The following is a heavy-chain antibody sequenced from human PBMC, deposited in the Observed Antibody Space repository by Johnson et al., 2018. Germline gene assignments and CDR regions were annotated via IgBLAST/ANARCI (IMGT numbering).Heavy chain of an antibody. D-gene: IGHD2-2*01. CDR2: ISYDGSNK. CDR1: GFTFSSYG. J-gene: IGHJ3*02. CDR3: AKDRPRYCSSTSCYVDI. V-gene: IGHV3-30*18. Sequence: VQLVETGGGVVQPGRSLRLSCAASGFTFSSYGMHWVRQAPGKGLEWVAVISYDGSNKYYADSVKGRFTIPRDNSKNTLYLQMNSLRAEDTAVYYCAKDRPRYCSSTSCYVDIWGQGTMVTVSS.